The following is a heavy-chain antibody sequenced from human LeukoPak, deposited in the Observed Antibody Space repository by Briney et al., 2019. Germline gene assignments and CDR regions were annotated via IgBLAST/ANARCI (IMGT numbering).Heavy chain of an antibody. Sequence: PGGSRRLACAAAGFTFSSQWMCWFRQAPGKGLVCVSHINSDGSITNYADSVKGRFTISRDNAKNTLFLQMNSLRAEATAVYFCARGQYNSSPGDWGQGNLVTVSS. V-gene: IGHV3-74*01. D-gene: IGHD6-6*01. J-gene: IGHJ4*02. CDR1: GFTFSSQW. CDR3: ARGQYNSSPGD. CDR2: INSDGSIT.